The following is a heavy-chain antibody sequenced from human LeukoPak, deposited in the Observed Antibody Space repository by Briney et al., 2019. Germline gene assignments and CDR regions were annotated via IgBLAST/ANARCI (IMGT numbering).Heavy chain of an antibody. D-gene: IGHD5-12*01. CDR1: GASISGSR. CDR2: IYHTGST. Sequence: PSETLSLTCTVSGASISGSRWSWIRQPPGKGLEWIGYIYHTGSTLSNPSLESRVTISVDTSKNQFSLKLSSVTAADTAVYYCARSESGYSGYFDYWGQGTLVTVSS. CDR3: ARSESGYSGYFDY. J-gene: IGHJ4*02. V-gene: IGHV4-59*01.